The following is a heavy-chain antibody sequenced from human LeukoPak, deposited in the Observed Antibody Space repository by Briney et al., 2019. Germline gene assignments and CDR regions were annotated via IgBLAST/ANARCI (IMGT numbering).Heavy chain of an antibody. CDR1: GFTFSSYW. CDR3: ARVGVRGGTDY. J-gene: IGHJ4*02. Sequence: GGSLRLSCAASGFTFSSYWMSWVRQAPGKGLEWGAHIKKDGSEAYYVDSVKGRFTISRDNAKNSLFLQMNSLRAEDTAVYYCARVGVRGGTDYWGQGTLVTVSS. CDR2: IKKDGSEA. V-gene: IGHV3-7*05. D-gene: IGHD1-26*01.